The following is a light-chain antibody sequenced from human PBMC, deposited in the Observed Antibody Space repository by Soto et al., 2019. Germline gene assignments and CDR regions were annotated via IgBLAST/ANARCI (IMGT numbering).Light chain of an antibody. V-gene: IGKV3-20*01. Sequence: EIVLTQSPGTLSLSPGERATLSFRASQSVSSSYLAWYQQKPGQAPRLLIYGASSRATGIPDRFSGSGSGTDFTLTISSLQPEDFATYSCQQSYNSPQTFGQGTKVDIK. CDR2: GAS. J-gene: IGKJ1*01. CDR1: QSVSSSY. CDR3: QQSYNSPQT.